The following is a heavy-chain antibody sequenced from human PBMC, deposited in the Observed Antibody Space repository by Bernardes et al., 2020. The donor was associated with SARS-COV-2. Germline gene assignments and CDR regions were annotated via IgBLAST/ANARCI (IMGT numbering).Heavy chain of an antibody. CDR3: ARIYSTSSFDFDY. D-gene: IGHD6-6*01. CDR1: VFTFSTFL. Sequence: GSMRLAYAASVFTFSTFLMTWVRPAPGKGLEWVANINQDGSETFYVDSVKGRFTISRDNAKNSLFMEMNTLRAEDTAVYYCARIYSTSSFDFDYWGQGTLVTVSS. V-gene: IGHV3-7*01. J-gene: IGHJ4*02. CDR2: INQDGSET.